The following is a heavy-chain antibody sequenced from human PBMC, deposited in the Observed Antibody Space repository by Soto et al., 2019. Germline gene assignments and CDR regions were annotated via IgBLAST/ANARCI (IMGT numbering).Heavy chain of an antibody. CDR3: ARTEYSSGWFRDFDL. CDR1: GFTFSSYA. Sequence: EVQLLEAGGGLVHPGGSLRLSCAASGFTFSSYAMSWVRQAPGKGLEWVSSISGYSGSTYYADSVKGRFTISRDNSKNTLYMQMNSLRAEDTAVSYCARTEYSSGWFRDFDLWGRGTLVTVSS. CDR2: ISGYSGST. V-gene: IGHV3-23*01. J-gene: IGHJ2*01. D-gene: IGHD6-19*01.